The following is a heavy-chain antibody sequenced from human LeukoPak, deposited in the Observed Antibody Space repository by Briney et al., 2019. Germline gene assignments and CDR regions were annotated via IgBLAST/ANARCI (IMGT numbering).Heavy chain of an antibody. CDR3: AKDWSSCSNGVCYVFDY. CDR2: IIDSGNSI. V-gene: IGHV3-23*01. Sequence: GGSLRLSCAASGFTFSSCAMSWVRKAPGKGLEWVSTIIDSGNSIYYADSAEGRFTISRDNSKNTLYLQMNSLRAGDTAVYYCAKDWSSCSNGVCYVFDYWGQGTLVTVSS. J-gene: IGHJ4*02. CDR1: GFTFSSCA. D-gene: IGHD2-8*01.